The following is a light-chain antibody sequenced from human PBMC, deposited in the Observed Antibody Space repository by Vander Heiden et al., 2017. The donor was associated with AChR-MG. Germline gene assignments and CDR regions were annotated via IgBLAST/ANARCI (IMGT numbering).Light chain of an antibody. CDR2: AAS. CDR3: LRDSNYPRT. CDR1: QGIRNE. Sequence: AIQMTQSPSSLSASVGDRVTITCRASQGIRNELGWYQQKPGKAPKLLIYAASSLESGVPSRFSGSGSGTDFTLTISSLQPEDFAIYYCLRDSNYPRTFGQGTKVEFK. V-gene: IGKV1-6*01. J-gene: IGKJ1*01.